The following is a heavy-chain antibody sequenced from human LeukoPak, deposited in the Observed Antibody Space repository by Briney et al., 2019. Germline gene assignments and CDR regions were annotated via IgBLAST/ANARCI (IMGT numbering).Heavy chain of an antibody. CDR3: AKNERAWELLWWFDS. CDR1: GFTFSSYG. Sequence: HSGRSPRLSCEASGFTFSSYGIHWVRWAPGKGLEWVAVISYDGNNKYYGDSVKGRFTISRDNSKNTVYLQMKSLRDEDTALYFCAKNERAWELLWWFDSWGQGTQVIVSS. J-gene: IGHJ5*01. CDR2: ISYDGNNK. V-gene: IGHV3-30*18. D-gene: IGHD1-26*01.